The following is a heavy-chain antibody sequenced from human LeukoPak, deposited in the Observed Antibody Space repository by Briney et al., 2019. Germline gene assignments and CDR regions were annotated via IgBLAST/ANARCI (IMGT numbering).Heavy chain of an antibody. CDR1: GFTVSSNY. Sequence: GGSLRLSCAASGFTVSSNYMSWVRQAPGKGLVWVSRINSDGSSTSYADSVKGRFTISRDNAKNTLYLQMNSLRAEDTAVYYCAREDSSSWYVFSSGCWFDPWGQGTLVTVSS. CDR2: INSDGSST. D-gene: IGHD6-13*01. V-gene: IGHV3-74*01. J-gene: IGHJ5*02. CDR3: AREDSSSWYVFSSGCWFDP.